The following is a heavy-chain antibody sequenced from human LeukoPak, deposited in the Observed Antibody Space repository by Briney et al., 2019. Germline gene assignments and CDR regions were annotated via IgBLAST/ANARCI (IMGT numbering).Heavy chain of an antibody. CDR3: ARTTYNPYFDY. CDR1: GGSISSGGYY. CDR2: IYYSGST. D-gene: IGHD1-14*01. J-gene: IGHJ4*02. Sequence: ASQNVSLTCTVSGGSISSGGYYWNWIRQHPGKGLEWIGYIYYSGSTYYNPSLKSRVTISADTSKNQFSLKLSSVTAADTAVYYCARTTYNPYFDYWGQGTLVTVSS. V-gene: IGHV4-31*03.